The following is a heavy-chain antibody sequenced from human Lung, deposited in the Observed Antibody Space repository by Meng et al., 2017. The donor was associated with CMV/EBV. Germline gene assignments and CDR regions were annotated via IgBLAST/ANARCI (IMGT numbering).Heavy chain of an antibody. CDR2: IYSGGTT. J-gene: IGHJ3*02. Sequence: GEXXKISCEASGFIVSSTYMSWVRQAPGKGMEWVSVIYSGGTTFKANSVKGRFTISRDNSKNTLFLQMNRLRAEDTDVYYRARSILSNGCDAFDIWGQGTXVTVSS. D-gene: IGHD2/OR15-2a*01. CDR3: ARSILSNGCDAFDI. CDR1: GFIVSSTY. V-gene: IGHV3-53*01.